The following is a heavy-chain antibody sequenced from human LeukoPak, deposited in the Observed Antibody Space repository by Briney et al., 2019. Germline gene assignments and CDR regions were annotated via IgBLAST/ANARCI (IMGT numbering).Heavy chain of an antibody. D-gene: IGHD1-26*01. J-gene: IGHJ4*02. CDR3: ARDFLSGSYCDY. CDR1: GFTFRNHW. V-gene: IGHV3-21*01. Sequence: GGSLRLSCAASGFTFRNHWMHWVRQAPGKGLEWVSSISSSSSYIYYADSVKGRFTISRDNAKNSLYLQMNSLRAEDTAVYYCARDFLSGSYCDYWGQGTLVTVSS. CDR2: ISSSSSYI.